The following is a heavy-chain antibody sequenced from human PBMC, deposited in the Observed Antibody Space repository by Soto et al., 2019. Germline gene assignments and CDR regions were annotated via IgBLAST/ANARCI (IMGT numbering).Heavy chain of an antibody. J-gene: IGHJ5*02. D-gene: IGHD3-3*01. Sequence: SERLSLTCTVSSGSISIGGYYWSWIRQHPGKGLEWIGYIYYSGSTYYNPSLKSRVTISVDTSKNQFSLKLSSVTAADTAVYYCARVRSGSGYPKGYWFDPWGQGTLVTVSS. CDR1: SGSISIGGYY. CDR2: IYYSGST. V-gene: IGHV4-31*03. CDR3: ARVRSGSGYPKGYWFDP.